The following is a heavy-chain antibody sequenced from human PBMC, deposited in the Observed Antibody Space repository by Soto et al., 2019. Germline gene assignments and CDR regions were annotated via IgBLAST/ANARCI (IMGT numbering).Heavy chain of an antibody. J-gene: IGHJ6*03. CDR1: GFTFSDHY. CDR3: VRGKGGFLYYYMDV. V-gene: IGHV3-72*01. CDR2: ARNKDNSYFT. Sequence: EVQLVESGGGLVKPGGSLRLSCAASGFTFSDHYMDWVRQAPGKGLEWVGRARNKDNSYFTEYAASVKGRVTISRDESQNSLYLQMNSLKTEDTAVYYCVRGKGGFLYYYMDVWGKGTTVTVS.